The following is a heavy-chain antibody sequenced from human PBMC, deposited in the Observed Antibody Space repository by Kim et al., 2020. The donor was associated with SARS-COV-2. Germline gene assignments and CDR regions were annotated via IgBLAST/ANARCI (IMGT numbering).Heavy chain of an antibody. CDR1: GYTFTGYY. J-gene: IGHJ5*02. Sequence: ASVKVSCKASGYTFTGYYMHWVRQAPGQGLEWMGRINPNSGGTNYAQKFQGRVTMTRDTSISTAYMELSRLRSDDTAVYYCARLRRVAAEPNWFDPWGQGTLVTVSS. D-gene: IGHD6-25*01. V-gene: IGHV1-2*06. CDR2: INPNSGGT. CDR3: ARLRRVAAEPNWFDP.